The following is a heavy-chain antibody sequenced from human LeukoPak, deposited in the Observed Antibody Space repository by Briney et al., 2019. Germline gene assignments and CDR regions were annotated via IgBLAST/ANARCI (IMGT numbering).Heavy chain of an antibody. D-gene: IGHD5-18*01. CDR1: GCTFTGYY. Sequence: ASVKVSCKASGCTFTGYYMHWVRQAPGQGLEWMGWINPNSGGTNYAQRFQGRVTMTRDTSISTAYMELSRLRSDDTAVYYCAREPRAGYSYGQGIDYWGQGTLVTVSS. CDR3: AREPRAGYSYGQGIDY. CDR2: INPNSGGT. J-gene: IGHJ4*02. V-gene: IGHV1-2*02.